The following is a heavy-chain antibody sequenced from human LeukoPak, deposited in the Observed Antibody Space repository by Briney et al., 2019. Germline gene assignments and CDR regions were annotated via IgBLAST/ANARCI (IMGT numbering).Heavy chain of an antibody. CDR2: ISAYNGNT. CDR1: GYTFTSYG. Sequence: GASVKVSCKASGYTFTSYGISWVRQAPGQGLEWVGWISAYNGNTNYAQKLQGRVTMTTDTSTSTAYMELRSLRSDDTAVYYCARDWDTFSSSWFPAGYWGQGTLVTVSS. J-gene: IGHJ4*02. D-gene: IGHD6-13*01. V-gene: IGHV1-18*01. CDR3: ARDWDTFSSSWFPAGY.